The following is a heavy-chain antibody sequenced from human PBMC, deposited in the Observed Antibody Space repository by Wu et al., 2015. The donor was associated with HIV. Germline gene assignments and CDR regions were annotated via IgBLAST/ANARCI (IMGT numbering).Heavy chain of an antibody. CDR2: LIPMYGTA. V-gene: IGHV1-69*13. D-gene: IGHD1-26*01. CDR1: GATFTSYA. J-gene: IGHJ4*02. CDR3: AGGGGRHLVDPFDF. Sequence: QVQLLQSGAEVKNPGSSVRVSCKASGATFTSYALSWVRQAPGQGLEWMGRLIPMYGTANYAQKFQGRVTITADESTSTAYMDVSSLRSDDTAVYYCAGGGGRHLVDPFDFWGQGTLVTVSS.